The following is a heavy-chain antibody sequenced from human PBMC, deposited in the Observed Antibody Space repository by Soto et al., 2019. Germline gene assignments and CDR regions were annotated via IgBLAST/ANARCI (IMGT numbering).Heavy chain of an antibody. CDR2: IGADGRET. D-gene: IGHD6-6*01. Sequence: EEQLVESGGGLVQPGGSLRLSCAASGFTFSYSWMNWVRQAPGKGLEWVAYIGADGRETNHVDSVKGRFTISRDNAKNSLYLQMNSLRVEDTAVYYCARKPRLLELWGQGTLVTVTS. CDR3: ARKPRLLEL. CDR1: GFTFSYSW. V-gene: IGHV3-7*01. J-gene: IGHJ4*02.